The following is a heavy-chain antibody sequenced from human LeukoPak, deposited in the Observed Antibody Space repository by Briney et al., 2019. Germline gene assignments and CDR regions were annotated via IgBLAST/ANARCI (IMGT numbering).Heavy chain of an antibody. CDR1: GGSFSGYY. Sequence: SETLSLTCAVYGGSFSGYYWSWIRQPPGKGLEWIGEINHSGSTNYNPSLKSRVTISVDTSKNQFSLKLSSVTAADTAVYYCARGRYYDFWSGYILDDWGQGTLVTVSS. V-gene: IGHV4-34*01. J-gene: IGHJ4*02. D-gene: IGHD3-3*01. CDR2: INHSGST. CDR3: ARGRYYDFWSGYILDD.